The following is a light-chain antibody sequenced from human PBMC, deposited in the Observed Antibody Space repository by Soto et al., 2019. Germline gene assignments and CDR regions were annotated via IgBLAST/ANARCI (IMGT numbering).Light chain of an antibody. V-gene: IGKV3-15*01. Sequence: EIVMTQPPATLSVSPEERATLSCRASQSVSSDLAWYLQKPGQAPRLLIYGASTRATGIPARFSGSGSGTEFTLTINSLQSEDFAVYYCQQYNNWPRTLGQGTKVDIK. CDR3: QQYNNWPRT. CDR2: GAS. CDR1: QSVSSD. J-gene: IGKJ1*01.